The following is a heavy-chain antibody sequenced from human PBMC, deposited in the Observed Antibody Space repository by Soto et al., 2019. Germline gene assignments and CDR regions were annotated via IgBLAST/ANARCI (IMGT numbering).Heavy chain of an antibody. J-gene: IGHJ6*02. CDR2: ISGSGGST. CDR1: GFTFSSYA. CDR3: AKVQDYYGSGSYYPPFGMDV. Sequence: GALRLSCAASGFTFSSYAMSWVRQAPGKGLEWVSAISGSGGSTYYADSVKGRFTISRDNSKNTLYLQMNSLRAEDTAVYYCAKVQDYYGSGSYYPPFGMDVWGQGTTVTVSS. D-gene: IGHD3-10*01. V-gene: IGHV3-23*01.